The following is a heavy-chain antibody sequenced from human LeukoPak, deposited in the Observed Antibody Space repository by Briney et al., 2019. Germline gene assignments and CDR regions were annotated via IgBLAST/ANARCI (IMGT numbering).Heavy chain of an antibody. CDR3: ARDRSGSYYY. J-gene: IGHJ4*02. Sequence: GGSLRLSCAASGFTFSSYSMNWVRQAPGKGLEWVSYISSSSSTIYYADSVKGRFTISRDNAKNSLYLQMNSLRAEDTAVYYCARDRSGSYYYWGQGTLVTVSS. V-gene: IGHV3-48*01. CDR2: ISSSSSTI. CDR1: GFTFSSYS. D-gene: IGHD1-26*01.